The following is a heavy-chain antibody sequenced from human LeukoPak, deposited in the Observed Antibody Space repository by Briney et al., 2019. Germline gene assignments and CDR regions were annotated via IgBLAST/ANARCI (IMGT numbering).Heavy chain of an antibody. J-gene: IGHJ6*02. CDR3: AREIRDCSSTSCYNYYGMDV. CDR2: IIPIFGTA. D-gene: IGHD2-2*01. Sequence: SVKVSCKASGGTFSSYAISWVRQAPGQGLEWMGGIIPIFGTANYAQKFQGRVTITADESTSTAYIELSSLRSEDTAVYYCAREIRDCSSTSCYNYYGMDVWGQGTTVTVSS. CDR1: GGTFSSYA. V-gene: IGHV1-69*13.